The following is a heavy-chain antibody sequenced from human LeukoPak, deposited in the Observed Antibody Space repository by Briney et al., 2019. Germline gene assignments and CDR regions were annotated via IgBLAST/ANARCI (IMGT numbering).Heavy chain of an antibody. D-gene: IGHD3-16*02. CDR1: GGTFSSYT. CDR3: ARATGKTSYLHYYYMDV. J-gene: IGHJ6*03. Sequence: ASVKVSCKASGGTFSSYTISWVRQAPGQGLEWMGRIIPILGIANYAQKFQGRVTITADKSTSTAYMELSSLRSEDTAVYYCARATGKTSYLHYYYMDVWAKGPRSPSP. V-gene: IGHV1-69*02. CDR2: IIPILGIA.